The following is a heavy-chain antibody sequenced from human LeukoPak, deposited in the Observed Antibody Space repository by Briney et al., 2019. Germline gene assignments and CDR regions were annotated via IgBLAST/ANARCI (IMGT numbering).Heavy chain of an antibody. V-gene: IGHV1-18*04. CDR1: GYTFTSYG. CDR3: ATPGQLVHGLDY. Sequence: WASVKVPCKASGYTFTSYGISWVRQAPGQGLEWMGWISAYNGNTIYAQKFQGRVTMTEDTSTDTAYMELSSLRSEDTAVYYCATPGQLVHGLDYWGQGTLVTVSS. CDR2: ISAYNGNT. D-gene: IGHD6-13*01. J-gene: IGHJ4*02.